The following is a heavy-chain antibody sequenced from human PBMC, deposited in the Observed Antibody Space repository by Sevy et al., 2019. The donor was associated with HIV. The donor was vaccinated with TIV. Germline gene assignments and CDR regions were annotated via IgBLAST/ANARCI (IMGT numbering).Heavy chain of an antibody. Sequence: SETLSLTCTVSGGSISSGAYYWSWIRQLPGKGLEWIGYIYYSGSTYYSPSLKSRATISIDTSKNQFSLKVSSVTAADTAVYYCAGGSGTSLYFQLWGQGTLVTVSS. CDR3: AGGSGTSLYFQL. CDR1: GGSISSGAYY. J-gene: IGHJ1*01. CDR2: IYYSGST. D-gene: IGHD3-10*01. V-gene: IGHV4-31*03.